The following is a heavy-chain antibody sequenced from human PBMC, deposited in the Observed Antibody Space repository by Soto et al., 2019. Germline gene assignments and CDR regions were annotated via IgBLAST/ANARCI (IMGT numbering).Heavy chain of an antibody. CDR1: GGTFSSYA. CDR3: ARESLRITMIVVVDDAFDI. V-gene: IGHV1-69*13. Sequence: SVKVSCKASGGTFSSYAISWVRQAPGQGLEWMGGIIPIFGTANYAQKFQGRVTITADESTSTAYMELSSLRSEDTAVYYCARESLRITMIVVVDDAFDIWGQGTMVTV. CDR2: IIPIFGTA. D-gene: IGHD3-22*01. J-gene: IGHJ3*02.